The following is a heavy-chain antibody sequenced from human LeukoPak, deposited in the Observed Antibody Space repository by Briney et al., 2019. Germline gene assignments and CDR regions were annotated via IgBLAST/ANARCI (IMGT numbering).Heavy chain of an antibody. V-gene: IGHV4-59*08. CDR1: GGSISSYY. CDR3: ASVDQGRDAFDI. Sequence: SETLSLTCTVSGGSISSYYWSWIRQPPGKGLEWIGYIYYSGSTNYNPSLKSRVTISVDTSKNQFSLKLSSVTAADTAVYYCASVDQGRDAFDIWGQGTMVIVSS. J-gene: IGHJ3*02. D-gene: IGHD2-15*01. CDR2: IYYSGST.